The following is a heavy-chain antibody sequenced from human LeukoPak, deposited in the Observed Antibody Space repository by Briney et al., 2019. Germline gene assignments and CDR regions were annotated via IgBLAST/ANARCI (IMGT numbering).Heavy chain of an antibody. CDR2: ISYSGVVK. J-gene: IGHJ4*02. V-gene: IGHV3-33*08. D-gene: IGHD6-13*01. CDR3: ARGSSSWY. Sequence: GGSLRLSCTASGYTFSDYGMHWVRQAPGKGLEWLSVISYSGVVKFYADSVKGRFTISRDNSKNTLYLQMNNLRDEDTAVYYCARGSSSWYWGQGTLVTVSS. CDR1: GYTFSDYG.